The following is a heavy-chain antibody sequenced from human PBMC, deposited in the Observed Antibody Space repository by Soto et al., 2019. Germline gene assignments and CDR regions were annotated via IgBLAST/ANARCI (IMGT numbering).Heavy chain of an antibody. V-gene: IGHV1-69*02. Sequence: QVQLVQSGAEVKKPGSSVKVSCKASGGTFSSYTISWVRQAPGQGLEWMGRIIPILGIANYAQKFQGRVTITADKSTSTAYRELSIMRSEDTAVYHGATQALRPYGMDVTGQGTTVTVPS. D-gene: IGHD4-17*01. CDR1: GGTFSSYT. CDR3: ATQALRPYGMDV. CDR2: IIPILGIA. J-gene: IGHJ6*02.